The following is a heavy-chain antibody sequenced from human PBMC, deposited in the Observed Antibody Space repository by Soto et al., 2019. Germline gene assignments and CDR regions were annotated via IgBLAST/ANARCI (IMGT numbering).Heavy chain of an antibody. J-gene: IGHJ4*02. D-gene: IGHD2-15*01. CDR2: IIPIFGTA. CDR1: GGTFSSYA. V-gene: IGHV1-69*01. CDR3: AREGVSYCSGGSCPFDY. Sequence: QVQLVQSGAEVKKPGSSVKVSCKASGGTFSSYAISWVRQAHGQGLEWMGGIIPIFGTANYAQKFQGRVTSTADESTSTAYMELSSLRSEDTAVYYCAREGVSYCSGGSCPFDYWGQGTLVTVSS.